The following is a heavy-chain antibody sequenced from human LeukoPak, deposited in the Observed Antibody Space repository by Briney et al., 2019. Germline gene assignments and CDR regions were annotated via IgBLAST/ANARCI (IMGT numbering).Heavy chain of an antibody. CDR1: GFTFSSYW. J-gene: IGHJ3*02. CDR3: ARDLFYDKGAGGHNDAFDI. Sequence: GGSLRLSCAASGFTFSSYWMNWVRQAPGKGLEWVSYISSSGSTIYYADSVKGRFTISRDNAKNSLYLQMNSLRAEDTAVYYCARDLFYDKGAGGHNDAFDIWGQGTMVTVSS. D-gene: IGHD3-22*01. CDR2: ISSSGSTI. V-gene: IGHV3-48*04.